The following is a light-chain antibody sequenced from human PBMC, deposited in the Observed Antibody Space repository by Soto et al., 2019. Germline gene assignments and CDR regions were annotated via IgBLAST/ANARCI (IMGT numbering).Light chain of an antibody. V-gene: IGLV1-40*01. CDR3: QSYDSSLSGYVV. CDR2: GNS. CDR1: RSNIGAGYD. J-gene: IGLJ2*01. Sequence: QAVVTQPPSVSGAPGQRVTISCTGSRSNIGAGYDVHWYQQLPRTAPKLLIYGNSNRPSGVPDRFSGSKSGTSASLALTGHQAEDEADYYCQSYDSSLSGYVVFGGGTKVTVL.